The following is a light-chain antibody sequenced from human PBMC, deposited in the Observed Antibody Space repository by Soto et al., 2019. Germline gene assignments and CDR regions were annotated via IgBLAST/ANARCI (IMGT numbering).Light chain of an antibody. J-gene: IGKJ4*01. Sequence: IVLTQSPATLSLSPWERATLSCTASQSVSSYLAWYQQKPGQAPRLLIYDASNRATGIPARFSGSGSGTDFTLTSSSLEPEDFAVYYGQHRGNWPQLVTFAGGTKVDIK. V-gene: IGKV3-11*01. CDR2: DAS. CDR3: QHRGNWPQLVT. CDR1: QSVSSY.